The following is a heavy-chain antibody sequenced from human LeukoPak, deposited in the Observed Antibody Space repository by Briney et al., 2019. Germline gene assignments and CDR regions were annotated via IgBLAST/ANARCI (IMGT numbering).Heavy chain of an antibody. CDR2: ITSSGTYI. CDR3: ARASGGWDLDY. Sequence: PGGSPRLSCAASGFSFNLFHMNWVRQAPGKGLEWVSSITSSGTYITYVDSVQGRFTISRDNAKNSLYLQMNSLRVDDTALYYCARASGGWDLDYWGHGTLVTVSS. D-gene: IGHD1-26*01. V-gene: IGHV3-21*06. J-gene: IGHJ4*01. CDR1: GFSFNLFH.